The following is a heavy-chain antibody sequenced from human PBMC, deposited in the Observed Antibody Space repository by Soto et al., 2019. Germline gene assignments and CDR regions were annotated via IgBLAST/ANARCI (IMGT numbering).Heavy chain of an antibody. J-gene: IGHJ3*02. D-gene: IGHD1-7*01. CDR3: ARDSYNWNYGAFDI. CDR1: GFTFSSYA. V-gene: IGHV3-30-3*01. Sequence: VQLVESGGGLVQPGGSLRLSCAASGFTFSSYAMHWVRQAPGKGLEWVAVISYDGSNKYYADSVKGRFTISRDNSKNTLYLQMNSLRAEDTAVYYCARDSYNWNYGAFDIWGQGTMVTVSS. CDR2: ISYDGSNK.